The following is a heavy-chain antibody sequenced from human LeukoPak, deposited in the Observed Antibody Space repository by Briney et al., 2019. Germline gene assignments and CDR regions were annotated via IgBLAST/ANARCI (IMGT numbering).Heavy chain of an antibody. CDR3: ATFTQRGVRGVISIVDY. CDR1: GYTLTELS. D-gene: IGHD3-10*01. CDR2: FDPEDGET. V-gene: IGHV1-24*01. J-gene: IGHJ4*02. Sequence: ASVKVSCKVSGYTLTELSMHWVRQAPGKGLEWMGGFDPEDGETNYAQKFQGRVTMTEDTSTDTAYMELSSLRSEDTAVYYCATFTQRGVRGVISIVDYWGQGTLVTVSS.